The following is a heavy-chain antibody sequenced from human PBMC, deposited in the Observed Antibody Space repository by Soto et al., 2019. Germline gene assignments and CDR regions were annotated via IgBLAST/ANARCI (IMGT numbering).Heavy chain of an antibody. CDR2: ISYDGSNK. CDR1: GFTFSSYG. D-gene: IGHD1-26*01. V-gene: IGHV3-30*18. J-gene: IGHJ6*02. CDR3: AKDQAIVGARSKYYYYYGMDV. Sequence: GGSLRLSCAASGFTFSSYGMHWVRQAPGKGLEWVAVISYDGSNKYYADSVKGRFTISRDNSKNTLYLQMNSLRAEDTAVYYCAKDQAIVGARSKYYYYYGMDVWGQGTTVTVSS.